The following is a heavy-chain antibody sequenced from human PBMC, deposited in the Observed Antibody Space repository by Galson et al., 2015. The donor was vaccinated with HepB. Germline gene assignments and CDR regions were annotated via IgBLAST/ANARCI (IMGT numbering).Heavy chain of an antibody. CDR1: GYSFATSW. CDR2: IFPSDSDT. V-gene: IGHV5-51*03. D-gene: IGHD3-3*01. J-gene: IGHJ4*02. Sequence: QSGAEVKKPGESLKISCKSSGYSFATSWIGWVRQMPGKGLEWMGIIFPSDSDTRYSPSFQGQVTISADKSITTAYLEWSSLKASDTAMYYCAKYGGGGSLEYWGQGTLVIVPS. CDR3: AKYGGGGSLEY.